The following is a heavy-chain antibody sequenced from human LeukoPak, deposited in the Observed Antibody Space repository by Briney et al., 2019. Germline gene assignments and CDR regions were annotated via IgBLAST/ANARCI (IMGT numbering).Heavy chain of an antibody. CDR1: GITFSSYA. CDR3: AKEHSNNWYDAFDI. J-gene: IGHJ3*02. V-gene: IGHV3-23*01. CDR2: ISDSGDFT. Sequence: GGSLRLSCAASGITFSSYAMSWVRQVPGKGLEWVSGISDSGDFTYHADSVKGRYTISRDNSKNTLYLQMNSLRAEDTAVYYCAKEHSNNWYDAFDIWGQGTMVTVS. D-gene: IGHD6-13*01.